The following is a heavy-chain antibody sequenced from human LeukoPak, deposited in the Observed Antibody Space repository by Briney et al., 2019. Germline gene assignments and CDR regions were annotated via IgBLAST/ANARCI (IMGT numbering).Heavy chain of an antibody. J-gene: IGHJ4*02. Sequence: GRSLRLSCAASGFTFSSYAMHWVRQAPGKGLEWVAAMSHDGSNKYYGDSVKGRFTISRGNSKNTLYLQMNSLRAEDTAVYYCAKLDSSGWSRPFDYWGQGTLVTVSS. D-gene: IGHD6-19*01. CDR1: GFTFSSYA. CDR2: MSHDGSNK. V-gene: IGHV3-30*18. CDR3: AKLDSSGWSRPFDY.